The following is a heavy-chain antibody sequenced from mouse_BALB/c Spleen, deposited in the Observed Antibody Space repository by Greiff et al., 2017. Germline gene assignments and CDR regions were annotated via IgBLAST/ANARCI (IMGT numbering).Heavy chain of an antibody. CDR3: ARPGTTVDGAMDY. J-gene: IGHJ4*01. CDR1: GFTFSSYA. D-gene: IGHD1-1*01. V-gene: IGHV5-9-3*01. Sequence: EVKVVESGGGLVKPGGSLKLSCAASGFTFSSYAMSWVRQTPEKRLEWVATISSGGSYTYYPDSVKGRFTISRDNAKNTLYLQMSSLRSEDTAMYYCARPGTTVDGAMDYWGQGTSVTVSS. CDR2: ISSGGSYT.